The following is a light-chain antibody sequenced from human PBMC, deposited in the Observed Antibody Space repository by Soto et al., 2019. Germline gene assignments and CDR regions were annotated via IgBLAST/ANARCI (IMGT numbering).Light chain of an antibody. CDR2: DAS. CDR3: QQRSNWLFT. Sequence: EIVLTQSPATLSLSPGERATLSCRASQSVSSYLAWYQQKPGQAPRLLIYDASNRATGIPARFSGSGSGTDITLTISSLEPEDFEVYYCQQRSNWLFTFGAGTKVDI. V-gene: IGKV3-11*01. J-gene: IGKJ3*01. CDR1: QSVSSY.